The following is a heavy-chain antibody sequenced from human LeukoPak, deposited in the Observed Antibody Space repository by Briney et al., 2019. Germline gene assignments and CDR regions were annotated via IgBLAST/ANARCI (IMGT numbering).Heavy chain of an antibody. Sequence: GASVKVSCKASGGTFSSYAISWVRQAPGQGLEWMGWISAYNGNTNYAQKLQGRVTMTTDTSTSTAYMELRSLRSDDTAVYYCARDVPGELLNFDIWGQGTMVTVSS. J-gene: IGHJ3*02. D-gene: IGHD1-26*01. CDR3: ARDVPGELLNFDI. CDR1: GGTFSSYA. CDR2: ISAYNGNT. V-gene: IGHV1-18*01.